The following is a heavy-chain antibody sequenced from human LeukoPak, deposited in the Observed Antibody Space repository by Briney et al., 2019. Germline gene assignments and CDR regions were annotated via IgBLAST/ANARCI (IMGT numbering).Heavy chain of an antibody. J-gene: IGHJ4*02. CDR3: AKDQHDGTTQIFDS. D-gene: IGHD1-14*01. CDR2: ISYDGSQQ. V-gene: IGHV3-30*18. CDR1: GFTFSSYG. Sequence: GGSLRLSCAASGFTFSSYGMHWVRQAPGKGLEWMAVISYDGSQQYHADSVKGRFTISRDNSKKTLHLQMSSLRVEDTAVYYRAKDQHDGTTQIFDSWGQGTLVTVS.